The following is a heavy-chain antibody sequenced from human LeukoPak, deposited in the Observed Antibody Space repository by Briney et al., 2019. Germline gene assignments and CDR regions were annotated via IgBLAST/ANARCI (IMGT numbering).Heavy chain of an antibody. D-gene: IGHD2-15*01. J-gene: IGHJ4*02. CDR2: MNPNSGNT. CDR3: AAVYCSGGSCYFGD. V-gene: IGHV1-8*01. Sequence: ASVKVSCKASGYTFTSYDINWVRQATGQGLEWMGWMNPNSGNTGYAQKFQGRVTMTRNTSISTAYMELSSLRYEDTAVYYCAAVYCSGGSCYFGDWGQGTLVTVSS. CDR1: GYTFTSYD.